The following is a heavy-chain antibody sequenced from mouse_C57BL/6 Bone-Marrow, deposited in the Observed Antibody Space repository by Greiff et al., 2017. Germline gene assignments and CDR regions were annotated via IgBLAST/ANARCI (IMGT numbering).Heavy chain of an antibody. V-gene: IGHV1-39*01. CDR3: AREVGSSPLCAY. J-gene: IGHJ3*01. CDR1: GYSFTDYT. D-gene: IGHD1-1*01. Sequence: EVQLQQSGPELVKPGASVKISCKASGYSFTDYTMTWVKQSTGTSLEWIGVINPKYGSTSYNQQFTGKAPLTVAHSSSTAYMQLNSLTSEDSAVDYCAREVGSSPLCAYWGQGTLVTVSA. CDR2: INPKYGST.